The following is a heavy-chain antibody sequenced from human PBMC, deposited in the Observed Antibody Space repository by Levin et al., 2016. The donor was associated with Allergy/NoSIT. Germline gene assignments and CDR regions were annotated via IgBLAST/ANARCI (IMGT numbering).Heavy chain of an antibody. J-gene: IGHJ4*02. CDR2: IYPGDFDT. D-gene: IGHD2-21*01. CDR3: ARGGRAYCGDACYLFRDV. V-gene: IGHV5-51*01. Sequence: KVSCKGSGYSFANYWIGWVRQMPGKGLEWMGIIYPGDFDTRNNPSFQGRVTLSVDKSISTAYLHLSGLKASDSAMYYCARGGRAYCGDACYLFRDVWGQGTLVTVSS. CDR1: GYSFANYW.